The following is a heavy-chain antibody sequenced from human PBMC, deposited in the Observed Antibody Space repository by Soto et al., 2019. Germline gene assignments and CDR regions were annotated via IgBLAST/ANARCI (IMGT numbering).Heavy chain of an antibody. D-gene: IGHD6-13*01. Sequence: QVQLVESGGGLVKPGGSLRLSCAASGFTFSDYYMSWIRQAPGKGLEWVSYISSSSSYTNYADSVKGRFTISRDNAKNSLYLQMNSLRAEDMAVYYCASDRGSSSWYVPYYFDYWGQGTLVTVSS. CDR2: ISSSSSYT. J-gene: IGHJ4*02. CDR1: GFTFSDYY. V-gene: IGHV3-11*06. CDR3: ASDRGSSSWYVPYYFDY.